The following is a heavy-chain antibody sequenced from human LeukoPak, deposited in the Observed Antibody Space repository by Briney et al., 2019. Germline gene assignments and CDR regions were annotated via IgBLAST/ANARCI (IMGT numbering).Heavy chain of an antibody. CDR2: ISSSIYI. D-gene: IGHD2/OR15-2a*01. J-gene: IGHJ6*03. CDR3: ARVVGFLPSYYYCYIDV. CDR1: GFTFSSYS. Sequence: PGGSLRLSCAASGFTFSSYSMNWVRQAAGKGLEWVSSISSSIYIYYAASVNRRFTISIDNSKNSLYLQINSLRAEDTAVYYCARVVGFLPSYYYCYIDVWGTGTTVTVSS. V-gene: IGHV3-21*01.